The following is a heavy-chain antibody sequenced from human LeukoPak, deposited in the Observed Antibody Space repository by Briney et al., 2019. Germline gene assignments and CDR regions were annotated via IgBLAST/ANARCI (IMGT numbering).Heavy chain of an antibody. CDR1: GGSFSGYY. CDR3: ARHGNYDSSGYYLDY. V-gene: IGHV4-34*01. Sequence: SSETLSLTCAVYGGSFSGYYWSWIRQPPGKGLEWIGEINHSGSTNYNPSLKSRVTISVDTSKNQFSLKLSSVTAADTAVYYCARHGNYDSSGYYLDYWGQGTLVTVSS. J-gene: IGHJ4*02. D-gene: IGHD3-22*01. CDR2: INHSGST.